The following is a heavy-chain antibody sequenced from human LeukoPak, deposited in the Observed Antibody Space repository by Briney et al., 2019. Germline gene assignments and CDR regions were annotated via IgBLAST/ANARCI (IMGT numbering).Heavy chain of an antibody. Sequence: ASVKVSCKASHYTFARYGIGWVRQAPGQGLEWMGWINTYNGNKKYAQNLQGRVTLSTDTSTSTAYMELRSLRSDDTAVYYCARDRGIGWGGMIEDYYYGMDVWGQGTTVTVSS. CDR3: ARDRGIGWGGMIEDYYYGMDV. CDR2: INTYNGNK. J-gene: IGHJ6*02. CDR1: HYTFARYG. D-gene: IGHD6-25*01. V-gene: IGHV1-18*01.